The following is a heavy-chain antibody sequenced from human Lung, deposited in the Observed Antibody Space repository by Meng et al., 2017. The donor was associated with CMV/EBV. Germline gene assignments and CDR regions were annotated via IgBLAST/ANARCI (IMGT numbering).Heavy chain of an antibody. J-gene: IGHJ4*02. V-gene: IGHV1-18*01. Sequence: QVQLVQSGTEVKKPGASVKVSCKASGYGFTSYGISWVRQAPGQGLEWMAWISAYNGKTHYAQKIQGRVTVTTDTSTSTAYMELRSLRSDDTAVYFCARDQGIEIVSDSFQYWGQGTLVTVSS. CDR2: ISAYNGKT. CDR3: ARDQGIEIVSDSFQY. D-gene: IGHD5/OR15-5a*01. CDR1: GYGFTSYG.